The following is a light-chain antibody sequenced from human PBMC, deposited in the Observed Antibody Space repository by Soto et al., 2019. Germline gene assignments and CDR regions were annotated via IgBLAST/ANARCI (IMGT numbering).Light chain of an antibody. CDR2: EGS. Sequence: QSVLTQRASVSGSPGQSITISCTGTSSDVGSYNLVSWYQQHPGKAPKLMIYEGSKRPSGVSNRFSGSKSGNTASLTISGLQAEDEADYYCCSYAGSSTLVFGTGTKVTVL. CDR3: CSYAGSSTLV. V-gene: IGLV2-23*01. J-gene: IGLJ1*01. CDR1: SSDVGSYNL.